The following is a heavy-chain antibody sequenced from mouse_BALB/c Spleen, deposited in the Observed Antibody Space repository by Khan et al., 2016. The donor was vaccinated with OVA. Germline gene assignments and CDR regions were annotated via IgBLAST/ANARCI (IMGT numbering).Heavy chain of an antibody. J-gene: IGHJ4*01. CDR1: GFSLTNYG. CDR3: VRQPYYHYYLVDY. V-gene: IGHV2-6-1*01. CDR2: IWSDGST. D-gene: IGHD2-10*01. Sequence: VKLEESGPGLVAPSQSLSITCTISGFSLTNYGVHWVRQPPGKGLEWLVVIWSDGSTTYNSALKSRLSISKDNSKSQVFLKMNSVQTDDTAMYYCVRQPYYHYYLVDYWGQGTSVTVSS.